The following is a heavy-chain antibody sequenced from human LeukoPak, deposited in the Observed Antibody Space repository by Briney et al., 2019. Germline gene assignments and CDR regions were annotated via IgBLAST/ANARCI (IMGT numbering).Heavy chain of an antibody. D-gene: IGHD5-18*01. J-gene: IGHJ4*02. CDR3: ARGPGGYSYGFDY. CDR2: IYYSGST. Sequence: SETLSLTCTVSGGSMSPYHWGWIRQPPGKGLEWTGYIYYSGSTNYNPSLNSRVTISVDTSKNQFSLKLSSVTAADTAVYYCARGPGGYSYGFDYWGQGTLVTVSS. V-gene: IGHV4-59*12. CDR1: GGSMSPYH.